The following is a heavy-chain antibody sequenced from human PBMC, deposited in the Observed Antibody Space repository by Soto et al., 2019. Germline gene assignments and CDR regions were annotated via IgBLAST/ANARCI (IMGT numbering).Heavy chain of an antibody. CDR1: GGTFSSYA. V-gene: IGHV1-69*13. D-gene: IGHD1-7*01. J-gene: IGHJ6*02. Sequence: SVKVSCKASGGTFSSYAISWVRQAPGQGLEWMGGIIPFFGTANYAQKFQGRVTITADESTSTAYMELSSLRSEDTAVYYCARDSRRADNWNYDHPFYYYYGRDVWGQETTVTVS. CDR3: ARDSRRADNWNYDHPFYYYYGRDV. CDR2: IIPFFGTA.